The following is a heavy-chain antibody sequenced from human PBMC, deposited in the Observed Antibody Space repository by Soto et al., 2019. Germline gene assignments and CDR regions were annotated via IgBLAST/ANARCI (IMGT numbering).Heavy chain of an antibody. CDR1: GFHFIDYY. CDR3: AKGGYYDSSGYLGWLDY. D-gene: IGHD3-22*01. CDR2: ISYDGSNR. J-gene: IGHJ4*02. V-gene: IGHV3-30*18. Sequence: PGGSLRLSCAASGFHFIDYYMDWARQAPGKGLEWVAVISYDGSNRYYADSVKGRFTISRDNSKNTLYLQMNSLRAEDTAVYYCAKGGYYDSSGYLGWLDYWGQGTLVTVSS.